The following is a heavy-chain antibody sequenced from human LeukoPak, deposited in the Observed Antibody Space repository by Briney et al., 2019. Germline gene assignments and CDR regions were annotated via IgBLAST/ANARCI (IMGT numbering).Heavy chain of an antibody. Sequence: PGGSLRLSCTASGFTFSDYAMAWVRQAPGKGLEWVSSISGSGGATYYAASVSGRFTISRDNHVNTLYLQMDILRAEDTAVYYCARDRVVTPYNWFDPWGQGTLVTVSS. CDR1: GFTFSDYA. J-gene: IGHJ5*02. V-gene: IGHV3-23*01. CDR3: ARDRVVTPYNWFDP. CDR2: ISGSGGAT. D-gene: IGHD4-23*01.